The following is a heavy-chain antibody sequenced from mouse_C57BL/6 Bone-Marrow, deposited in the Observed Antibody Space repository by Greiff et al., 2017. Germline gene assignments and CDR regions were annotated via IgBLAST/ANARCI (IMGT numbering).Heavy chain of an antibody. CDR1: GYTFTDYN. CDR3: AKMGYYDYDAWFAY. D-gene: IGHD2-4*01. J-gene: IGHJ3*01. Sequence: VQLQQSGPELVKPGASVKIPCKASGYTFTDYNMDWVKQSHGKSLEWIGDINPNNGGTIYNQKFKGKATLTVDKSSSTAYMELRSLTSEDTAVYYGAKMGYYDYDAWFAYWGQGTLVTVSA. V-gene: IGHV1-18*01. CDR2: INPNNGGT.